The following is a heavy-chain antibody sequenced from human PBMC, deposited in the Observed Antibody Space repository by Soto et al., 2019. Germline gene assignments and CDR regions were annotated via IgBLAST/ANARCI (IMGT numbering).Heavy chain of an antibody. CDR2: MIPIFGTA. D-gene: IGHD2-21*02. J-gene: IGHJ4*02. CDR3: AREKKDFRAPKLAYCGGDCYH. Sequence: QVQLVQSGAELKKPGSSVKVSCKASGGTFSSYAISWVRQAPGQGLEWMGGMIPIFGTANYAQKFQGRVTITADESTSTAYMELSSLRSEDTAVYYCAREKKDFRAPKLAYCGGDCYHLGQGTLVTVSS. CDR1: GGTFSSYA. V-gene: IGHV1-69*01.